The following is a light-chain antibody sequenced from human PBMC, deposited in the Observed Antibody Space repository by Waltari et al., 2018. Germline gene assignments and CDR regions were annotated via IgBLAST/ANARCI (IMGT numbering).Light chain of an antibody. CDR3: LQYRGDAQWV. J-gene: IGLJ3*02. V-gene: IGLV7-43*01. CDR2: DTN. Sequence: QTVVTQEPSLTVSPGGTVTLTCASTPGAVISNYYPNWFQQKPGQAPRALIYDTNKKQPWTPARFSGSLLGGKAALTLSGAQPEDEAEYYCLQYRGDAQWVFGGGTKLTVL. CDR1: PGAVISNYY.